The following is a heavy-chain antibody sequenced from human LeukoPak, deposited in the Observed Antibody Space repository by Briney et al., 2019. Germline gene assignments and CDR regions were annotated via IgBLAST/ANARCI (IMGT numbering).Heavy chain of an antibody. CDR2: ISGDGSTT. D-gene: IGHD1-26*01. Sequence: PGGSLRLPCAASGFTFSTYAMSWVRQAPGKGLLWVSRISGDGSTTAYAGSVKGRFTISRDNANNTLYLQMNSLRAEDTAVYYRTRGGSGSPFDYWGLGTLVTVSS. CDR1: GFTFSTYA. CDR3: TRGGSGSPFDY. J-gene: IGHJ4*02. V-gene: IGHV3-74*01.